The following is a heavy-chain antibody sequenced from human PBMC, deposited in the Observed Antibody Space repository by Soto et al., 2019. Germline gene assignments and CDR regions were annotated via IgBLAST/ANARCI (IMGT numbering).Heavy chain of an antibody. CDR1: GFTFSSYG. CDR3: AKDLRGYYDSSGYLDY. CDR2: ISYDGSNK. V-gene: IGHV3-30*18. J-gene: IGHJ4*02. D-gene: IGHD3-22*01. Sequence: ESVGGVVQPGRSLRLSCAASGFTFSSYGMHWVRQAPGKGLEWVAVISYDGSNKYYADSVKGRFTISRDNSKNTLYLQMNSLRAEDTAVYYCAKDLRGYYDSSGYLDYWGQGTLVTVSS.